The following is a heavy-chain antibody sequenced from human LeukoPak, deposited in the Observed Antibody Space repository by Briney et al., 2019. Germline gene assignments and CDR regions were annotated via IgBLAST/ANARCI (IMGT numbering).Heavy chain of an antibody. V-gene: IGHV4-38-2*02. CDR3: ARGRSMVPDY. J-gene: IGHJ4*02. CDR2: IYHSGST. CDR1: GYSITSGSY. Sequence: PSETLSLTCTVSGYSITSGSYWGWIRQPPGKGLEWIGRIYHSGSTYYNPSLKSRVTISVDTSKNQFSLKLSSVTAADTAVYYCARGRSMVPDYWGQGTLVTVSS. D-gene: IGHD2-8*01.